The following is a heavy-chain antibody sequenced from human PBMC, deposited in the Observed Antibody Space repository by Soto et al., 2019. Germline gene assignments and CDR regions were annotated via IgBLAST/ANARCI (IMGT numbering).Heavy chain of an antibody. V-gene: IGHV4-59*01. J-gene: IGHJ4*02. CDR2: IYYSGST. CDR1: GGSISSYY. Sequence: SETLSLTCTVSGGSISSYYWSWIRQPSGTGLEWIGYIYYSGSTNYNPSIKSRVTISVDTSKNQFSLKLSSVTAADTAVYSCARGYDFWSGYDYWGQGTLVTVSS. CDR3: ARGYDFWSGYDY. D-gene: IGHD3-3*01.